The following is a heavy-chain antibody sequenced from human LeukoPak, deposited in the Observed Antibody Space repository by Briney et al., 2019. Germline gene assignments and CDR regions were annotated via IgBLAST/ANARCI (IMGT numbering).Heavy chain of an antibody. CDR2: ISGSGGST. CDR1: GFTFSSYA. V-gene: IGHV3-23*01. Sequence: PGGSLRLSCAASGFTFSSYAMSWVRQAPGKGLEWASAISGSGGSTYYADSVKGRFTISRDNSKNTLYLQMNSLRAEDTAVYYCAKVPSGNPLGNMDVWGKGTTVTVSS. CDR3: AKVPSGNPLGNMDV. D-gene: IGHD4-23*01. J-gene: IGHJ6*03.